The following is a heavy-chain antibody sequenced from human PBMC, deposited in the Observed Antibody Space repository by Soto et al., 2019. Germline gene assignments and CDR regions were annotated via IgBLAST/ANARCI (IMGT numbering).Heavy chain of an antibody. D-gene: IGHD4-17*01. V-gene: IGHV4-59*12. CDR2: IYYRGST. Sequence: SDTLSLTSTVSGGSISTYYWSGIRQPPGQGLEWIGYIYYRGSTHYNPSLKSRVTISVDTSKNPFSLNLSSVTAADTAVDYCAGDQGKKLRWVCWGQGTLVTVSS. CDR1: GGSISTYY. CDR3: AGDQGKKLRWVC. J-gene: IGHJ4*02.